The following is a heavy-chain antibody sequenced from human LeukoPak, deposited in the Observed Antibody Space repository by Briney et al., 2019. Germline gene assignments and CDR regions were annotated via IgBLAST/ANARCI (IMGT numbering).Heavy chain of an antibody. CDR1: GGSISSGGYY. J-gene: IGHJ1*01. D-gene: IGHD1-26*01. Sequence: PSETLSLTCTVSGGSISSGGYYWSWIRQHPGKGLEWIGYIYYSGSTNYNPSLKSRVTISVDTSKNQFSLKLSSVTAADTAVYYCASYRIVGATSVYFQHWGQGTLVTVSS. CDR3: ASYRIVGATSVYFQH. CDR2: IYYSGST. V-gene: IGHV4-61*08.